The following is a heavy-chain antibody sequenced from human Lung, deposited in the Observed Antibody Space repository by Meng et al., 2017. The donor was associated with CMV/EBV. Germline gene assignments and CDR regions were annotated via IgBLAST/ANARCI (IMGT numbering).Heavy chain of an antibody. D-gene: IGHD2-2*02. CDR1: GFTFSSYS. CDR3: ARDLSIVPAAISYYYGMDV. V-gene: IGHV3-21*01. CDR2: ISSSSSYI. Sequence: GESLKIXCAASGFTFSSYSMNWVRQAPGKGLEWVSSISSSSSYIYYADSVKGRFTISRDNAKNSLYLQMNSLRAEDTAVYYCARDLSIVPAAISYYYGMDVWGQGTTVTVSS. J-gene: IGHJ6*02.